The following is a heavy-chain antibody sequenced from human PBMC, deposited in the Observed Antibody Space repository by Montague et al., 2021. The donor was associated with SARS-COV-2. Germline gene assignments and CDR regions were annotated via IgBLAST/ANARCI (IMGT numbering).Heavy chain of an antibody. CDR1: GFTFGAFA. J-gene: IGHJ6*02. CDR2: ISYHGSNK. CDR3: ARVARRDAYNTHYHPYYGMDV. Sequence: SLRLSCAASGFTFGAFAIHWVRQAPGKGLEWVALISYHGSNKYYADSVRGRFTISRDNSKNTLYLQMNSLRADDTAVYYCARVARRDAYNTHYHPYYGMDVWGQGTTVTVSS. D-gene: IGHD5-24*01. V-gene: IGHV3-30*04.